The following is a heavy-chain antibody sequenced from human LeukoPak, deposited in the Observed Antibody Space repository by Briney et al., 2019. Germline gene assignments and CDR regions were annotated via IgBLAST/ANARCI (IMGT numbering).Heavy chain of an antibody. CDR3: ARGGVGATVYYYYMDV. D-gene: IGHD1-26*01. CDR2: INWNGGST. V-gene: IGHV3-20*04. J-gene: IGHJ6*03. Sequence: PGVSLRLSCAASGFTFDDYGMSWVRQAPGKGLEWVSGINWNGGSTGYADSVKGRFTISRDNAKNSLYLQMNSLRAEDTALYYCARGGVGATVYYYYMDVWGKGTTVTVSS. CDR1: GFTFDDYG.